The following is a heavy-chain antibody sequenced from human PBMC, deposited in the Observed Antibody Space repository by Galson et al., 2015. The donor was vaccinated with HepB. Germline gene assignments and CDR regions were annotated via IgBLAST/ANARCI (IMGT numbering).Heavy chain of an antibody. D-gene: IGHD3-10*01. Sequence: SLRLSCAASGFTFSSYSVNWVRQAPGKGLEWVSSISSSSSYIYYADSVKGRFTISRDNAKNSLYLQMNSLRAEDTAVYYCAREWGAMVRGVIVGYYFDYWGQGTLVTVSS. V-gene: IGHV3-21*01. CDR1: GFTFSSYS. CDR3: AREWGAMVRGVIVGYYFDY. J-gene: IGHJ4*02. CDR2: ISSSSSYI.